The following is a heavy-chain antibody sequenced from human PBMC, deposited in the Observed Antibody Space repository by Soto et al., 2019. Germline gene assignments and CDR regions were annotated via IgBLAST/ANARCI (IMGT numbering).Heavy chain of an antibody. CDR1: GLTFDDYA. D-gene: IGHD3-22*01. J-gene: IGHJ4*02. CDR2: ISWNSGSI. V-gene: IGHV3-9*01. Sequence: GGCMKLASAACGLTFDDYAVHWVRRAPGKGLEWVSGISWNSGSIGYADSVKGRFTISRDNAKNSLYLQMNSLRAEDTALYYCAKDMRDSSGPFDYWGQGTLVTVSS. CDR3: AKDMRDSSGPFDY.